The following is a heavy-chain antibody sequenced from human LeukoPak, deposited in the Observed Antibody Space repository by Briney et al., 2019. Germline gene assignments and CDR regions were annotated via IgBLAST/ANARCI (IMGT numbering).Heavy chain of an antibody. J-gene: IGHJ4*02. D-gene: IGHD3-22*01. V-gene: IGHV2-70*11. Sequence: ESGPTLVKPTQTLTLTCTFSGFSLSTSGMCVSWIRQPPGKALEWLARIDWDDDKYYSTSLKTRLTISKDTSKSQVVLTMTNMDPVDTATYYCARIPNYYDTSTFDYWGQGTLVTVSS. CDR3: ARIPNYYDTSTFDY. CDR2: IDWDDDK. CDR1: GFSLSTSGMC.